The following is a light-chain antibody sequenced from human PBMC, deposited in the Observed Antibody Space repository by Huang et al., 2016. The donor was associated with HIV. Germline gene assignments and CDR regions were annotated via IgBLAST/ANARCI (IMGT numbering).Light chain of an antibody. V-gene: IGKV3-20*01. CDR3: QQHVISPIT. Sequence: EIVLTQSPDTLSLSPGERPTLSFRASQSVTANSFAWYQKKPGPPPRLRLPATNSRATVIPDRFSGSGSETDFTLTISRLEPEDFAVYYCQQHVISPITFGQGTRLEIK. CDR1: QSVTANS. CDR2: ATN. J-gene: IGKJ5*01.